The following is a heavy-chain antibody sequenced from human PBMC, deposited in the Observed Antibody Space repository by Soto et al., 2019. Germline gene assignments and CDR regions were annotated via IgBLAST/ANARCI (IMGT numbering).Heavy chain of an antibody. CDR3: ARKGRGYSYGFDY. V-gene: IGHV4-30-2*05. Sequence: SETLSLTCAVPGGSISSGGYSCNWIRQPPGKGLEWIGYIYHSGSTYYNPSLKSRVTISVDTSKNQFSLKLSSVTAADTAVYYCARKGRGYSYGFDYRGQGTLVTVSS. CDR2: IYHSGST. D-gene: IGHD5-18*01. J-gene: IGHJ4*02. CDR1: GGSISSGGYS.